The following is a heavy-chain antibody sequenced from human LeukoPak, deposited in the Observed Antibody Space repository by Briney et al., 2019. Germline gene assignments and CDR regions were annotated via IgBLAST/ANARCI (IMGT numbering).Heavy chain of an antibody. D-gene: IGHD1-1*01. Sequence: PGGSLRLSCVASGFTVSSNCMSWVRQAPGKGLEWVSVIYSGGSTYYADSVKGRFTISRDNSKNTLYLQMNSLRAEDTALYYCARDTGSGGDYWGQGTLVTVSS. CDR3: ARDTGSGGDY. J-gene: IGHJ4*02. V-gene: IGHV3-66*02. CDR1: GFTVSSNC. CDR2: IYSGGST.